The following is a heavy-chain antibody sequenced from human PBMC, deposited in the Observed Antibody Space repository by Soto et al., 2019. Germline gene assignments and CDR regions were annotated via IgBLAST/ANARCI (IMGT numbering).Heavy chain of an antibody. CDR3: ARDFRVEVAGIRWFDP. V-gene: IGHV4-59*01. CDR2: IYYSGST. J-gene: IGHJ5*02. CDR1: GGSISSYY. Sequence: SETLSLTCTVSGGSISSYYWSWIRQPPGKGLEWIGYIYYSGSTNYNPSLKSRVTISVDTSKNQFSLKLSSVTAADTAVYYCARDFRVEVAGIRWFDPWGQGTLVTVS. D-gene: IGHD6-19*01.